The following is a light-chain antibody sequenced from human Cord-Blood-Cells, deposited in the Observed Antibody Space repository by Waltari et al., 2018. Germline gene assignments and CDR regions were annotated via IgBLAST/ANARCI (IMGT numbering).Light chain of an antibody. Sequence: QSALTQPRSVSGSPGQSVTISCTGTSSDVGGYNYVPWYQQHPGKAPKLMIYDVSKRPSGVPDRFSGSKSGNTASLTISGLQAEDEADYYCCSYAGSYTYVFGTRTKVTVL. J-gene: IGLJ1*01. V-gene: IGLV2-11*01. CDR1: SSDVGGYNY. CDR3: CSYAGSYTYV. CDR2: DVS.